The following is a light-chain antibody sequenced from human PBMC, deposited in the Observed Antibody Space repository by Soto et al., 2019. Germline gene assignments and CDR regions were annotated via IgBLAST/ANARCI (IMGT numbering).Light chain of an antibody. CDR3: SSYTSSSTLHYV. Sequence: QSALTQPASVSGSPGQSITISCTGTSSDVGGYNYVSWYQQHPGKAPKLMIYDVSNRPSGVSNRFSGSKSGNTASLTISGLQAEDEADYDCSSYTSSSTLHYVFGTGTKVTVL. V-gene: IGLV2-14*01. J-gene: IGLJ1*01. CDR2: DVS. CDR1: SSDVGGYNY.